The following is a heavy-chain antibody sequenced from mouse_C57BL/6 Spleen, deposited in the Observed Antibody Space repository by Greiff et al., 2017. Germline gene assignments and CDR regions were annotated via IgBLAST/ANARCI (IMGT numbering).Heavy chain of an antibody. D-gene: IGHD2-4*01. CDR3: ARLYDDYENYAMDY. V-gene: IGHV5-9*01. J-gene: IGHJ4*01. CDR1: GFTFSSYT. CDR2: ISGGGGNT. Sequence: EVQLQESGGGLVKPGGSLKLSCAASGFTFSSYTMSWVRQTPEKRLEWVATISGGGGNTYYPDSVKGRFTISRDNAKNTLYLQMSSLRSEDTALYYCARLYDDYENYAMDYWGQGTSVTVSS.